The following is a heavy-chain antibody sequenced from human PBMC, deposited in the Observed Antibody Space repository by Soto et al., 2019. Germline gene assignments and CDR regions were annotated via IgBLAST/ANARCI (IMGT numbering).Heavy chain of an antibody. CDR3: TTHTAAKTDDAFDI. J-gene: IGHJ3*02. D-gene: IGHD2-2*01. Sequence: GGSLRLSCAASGFTFSNAWMNWVRQAPGKGLEWVGRIKSKTDGGTTDYAAPVKGRFTISRDDSKNTLYLQMNSLKTEDTAVYYCTTHTAAKTDDAFDIWGQGTMVTVSS. CDR1: GFTFSNAW. V-gene: IGHV3-15*07. CDR2: IKSKTDGGTT.